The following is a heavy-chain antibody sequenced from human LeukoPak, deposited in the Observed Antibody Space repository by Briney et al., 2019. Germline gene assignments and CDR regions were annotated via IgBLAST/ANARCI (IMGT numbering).Heavy chain of an antibody. J-gene: IGHJ4*02. CDR3: ARDPDY. V-gene: IGHV4-59*02. Sequence: SETLSLTCTVSGGSVSSYYWSWIRQPPGKGLEWIGYIYSSGNTNYNPSLKSRVTISVDRSKNQLSLKLNSVTAADTAVYYCARDPDYWGQGTLVTVSS. CDR1: GGSVSSYY. CDR2: IYSSGNT.